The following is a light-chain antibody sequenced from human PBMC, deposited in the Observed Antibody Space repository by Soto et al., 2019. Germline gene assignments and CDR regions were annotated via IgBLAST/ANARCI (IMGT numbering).Light chain of an antibody. CDR1: QSVSSSY. J-gene: IGKJ1*01. V-gene: IGKV3-20*01. CDR3: QQYGSSPWT. CDR2: GAS. Sequence: EIVVTQSPGTLSLSPGERATLSCRASQSVSSSYLAWYQQKPGQAPRPLIYGASSRAISIPDRFSGSGSGTDFTLTISRLEPEDFAVYYCQQYGSSPWTFGQGTKV.